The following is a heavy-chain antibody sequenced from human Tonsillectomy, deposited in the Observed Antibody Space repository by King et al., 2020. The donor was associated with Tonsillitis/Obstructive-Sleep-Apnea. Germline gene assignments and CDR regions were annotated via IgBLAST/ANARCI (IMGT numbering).Heavy chain of an antibody. CDR1: GVSTSSSNFY. J-gene: IGHJ6*03. Sequence: LPLQESGPGLVKPSETLSLTCNVSGVSTSSSNFYWGWIRQSPGKGLEWIGSIYYSGSTYYNPSLKSRVTISGDTSKNQFSLKLSSVTAADTAVYYCARQRIAARPRDMDVWGKGTTVTVSS. D-gene: IGHD6-6*01. CDR2: IYYSGST. CDR3: ARQRIAARPRDMDV. V-gene: IGHV4-39*01.